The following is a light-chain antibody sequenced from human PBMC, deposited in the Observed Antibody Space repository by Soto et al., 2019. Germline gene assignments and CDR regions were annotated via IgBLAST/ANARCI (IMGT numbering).Light chain of an antibody. CDR1: SSNIGSHT. CDR3: AAWDDSLNGYV. CDR2: INN. J-gene: IGLJ1*01. Sequence: QSVLSQPPSASGTPGHRVTISCSGSSSNIGSHTVNWYQQLPGTAPKLLIYINNQRPSGVPDRFSGSQSGTSASLAISGLQSEDEADYYCAAWDDSLNGYVFGTGTKVTVL. V-gene: IGLV1-44*01.